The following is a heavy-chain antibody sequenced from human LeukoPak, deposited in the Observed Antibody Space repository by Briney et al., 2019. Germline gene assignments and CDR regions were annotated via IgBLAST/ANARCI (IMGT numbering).Heavy chain of an antibody. CDR1: GYTFTGYY. CDR2: INPNSGGT. Sequence: ASVKVSCKASGYTFTGYYMHWVRQAPGQGLEWMGWINPNSGGTNYAQKFQGRVTMTRDTSISTAYMELSRLRSDDTAVYYCARPRYSSSWYLHHTPNWFDPWGQGTLVTVSS. CDR3: ARPRYSSSWYLHHTPNWFDP. V-gene: IGHV1-2*02. J-gene: IGHJ5*02. D-gene: IGHD6-13*01.